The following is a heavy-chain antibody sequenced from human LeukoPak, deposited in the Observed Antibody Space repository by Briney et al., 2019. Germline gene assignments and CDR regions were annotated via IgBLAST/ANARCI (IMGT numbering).Heavy chain of an antibody. Sequence: GGSLRLSCAASGFTFSSYSMNWVRQAPGKGLEWVSYISSSSSTIYYADSVKGRFTISRDNAKNSLYLHMDSLRAEDTAVYYCARDSSSVDTAMVAGDYWGQGTLVTVSS. CDR2: ISSSSSTI. D-gene: IGHD5-18*01. V-gene: IGHV3-48*04. CDR1: GFTFSSYS. CDR3: ARDSSSVDTAMVAGDY. J-gene: IGHJ4*02.